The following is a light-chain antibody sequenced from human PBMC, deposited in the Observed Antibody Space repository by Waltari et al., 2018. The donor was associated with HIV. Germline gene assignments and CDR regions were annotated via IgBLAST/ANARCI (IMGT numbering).Light chain of an antibody. J-gene: IGKJ4*01. CDR1: LTVLSTSDNRNY. CDR2: WAS. CDR3: QQYFTVRPT. V-gene: IGKV4-1*01. Sequence: IVMTHSPESLSVSLGARATLTCTATLTVLSTSDNRNYFAWHQHPPGQSPNVLIYWASTSQSGVPYRCSASGSGTNYSRTISSLQAADVAVYYCQQYFTVRPTFGGGTKVEIK.